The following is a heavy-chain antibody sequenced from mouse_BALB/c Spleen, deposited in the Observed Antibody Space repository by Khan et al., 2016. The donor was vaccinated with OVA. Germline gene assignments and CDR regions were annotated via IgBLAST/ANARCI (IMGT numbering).Heavy chain of an antibody. Sequence: EVKLQESGPGLVKPSQSLSLTCTVTGYSITSDYAWYWIRQFPGNKLEWMGYISSSGSTNYNPALTSRISITRDTSKNQFFLQLNSVTTEDTATYYCARDGSRYNYAMDYWGQGTSVTVSS. V-gene: IGHV3-2*02. D-gene: IGHD2-3*01. CDR1: GYSITSDYA. CDR2: ISSSGST. J-gene: IGHJ4*01. CDR3: ARDGSRYNYAMDY.